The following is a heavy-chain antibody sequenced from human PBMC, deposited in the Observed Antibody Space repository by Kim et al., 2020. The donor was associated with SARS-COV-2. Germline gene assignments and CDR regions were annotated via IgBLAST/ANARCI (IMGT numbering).Heavy chain of an antibody. CDR3: AKDISRLVIVVPY. V-gene: IGHV3-23*01. Sequence: YADSVEGRLPISRDNSKNTLYLQLNSLRAEDTAVYYCAKDISRLVIVVPYWGQGTLVTVSS. J-gene: IGHJ4*02. D-gene: IGHD3-22*01.